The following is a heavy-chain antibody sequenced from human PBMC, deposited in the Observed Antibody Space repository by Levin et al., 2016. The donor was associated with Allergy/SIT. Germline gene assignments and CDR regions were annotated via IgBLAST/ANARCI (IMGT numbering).Heavy chain of an antibody. D-gene: IGHD3-10*01. CDR3: ARGYYGSGSYNAFDI. Sequence: WVRQAPGQGPEWMGVINPSGGSTSYAQKFQGRVTMTTDTSTSTVYMELSSLRSDDTAVYYCARGYYGSGSYNAFDIWGQGTMVTVSS. J-gene: IGHJ3*02. V-gene: IGHV1-46*01. CDR2: INPSGGST.